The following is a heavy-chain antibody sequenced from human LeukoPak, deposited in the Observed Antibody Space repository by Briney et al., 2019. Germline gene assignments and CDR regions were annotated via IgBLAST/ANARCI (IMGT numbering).Heavy chain of an antibody. J-gene: IGHJ4*02. CDR1: GGSFSGYY. V-gene: IGHV4-34*01. CDR2: INHSGST. Sequence: SETLSLTCAVYGGSFSGYYWSWIRQPPGKGLEWIGEINHSGSTNYNPSLKSRVTISVDTSKNQFSLKLSSVTAADTAVYYCARPADWGELLYYFDYWGQGTLVTVSS. D-gene: IGHD1-26*01. CDR3: ARPADWGELLYYFDY.